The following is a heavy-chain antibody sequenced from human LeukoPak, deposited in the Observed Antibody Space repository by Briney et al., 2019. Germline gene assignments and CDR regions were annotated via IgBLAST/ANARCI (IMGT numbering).Heavy chain of an antibody. D-gene: IGHD6-13*01. CDR1: GFTFSSYA. J-gene: IGHJ6*02. V-gene: IGHV3-23*01. CDR2: ISGSGGST. Sequence: PGGSLRLSCAAPGFTFSSYAMSWVRQAPGKGLEWVSAISGSGGSTYYADSVKGRFTISRDNSKNTLYLQMNSLRAEDTAVYYCATGYSSSWYSYYYYYGMDVWGQGTTVTVSS. CDR3: ATGYSSSWYSYYYYYGMDV.